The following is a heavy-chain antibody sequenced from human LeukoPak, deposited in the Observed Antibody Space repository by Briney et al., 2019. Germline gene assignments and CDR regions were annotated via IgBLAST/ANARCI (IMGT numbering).Heavy chain of an antibody. CDR1: GFTFGTYA. Sequence: GGSLRLSCAASGFTFGTYAMSWVRQAPGKGLEWVSGISGGGGSTYYADSVKGRFTISRDTSKNTLYLQMNSLRVEDTAVYYCAKDYIGSYSTFDYWGQGTLVTASS. CDR2: ISGGGGST. V-gene: IGHV3-23*01. D-gene: IGHD1-26*01. J-gene: IGHJ4*02. CDR3: AKDYIGSYSTFDY.